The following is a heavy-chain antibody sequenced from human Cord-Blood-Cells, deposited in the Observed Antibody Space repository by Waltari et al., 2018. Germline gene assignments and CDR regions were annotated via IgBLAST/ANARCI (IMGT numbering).Heavy chain of an antibody. V-gene: IGHV1-69*09. Sequence: QVQLVQSGAEVKKPGSSVKVSGKASGGTFSSYAISWVRQAPGQGLEWMGRIIPILGIANYAQKFQGRVTITADKSTSTAYMELSSLRSEDTTVYYCARDGAGRGGSYDYWGQGTLVTVSS. J-gene: IGHJ4*02. D-gene: IGHD1-26*01. CDR1: GGTFSSYA. CDR2: IIPILGIA. CDR3: ARDGAGRGGSYDY.